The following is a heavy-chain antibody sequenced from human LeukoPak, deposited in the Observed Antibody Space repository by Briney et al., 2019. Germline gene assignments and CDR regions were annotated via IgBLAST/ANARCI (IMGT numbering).Heavy chain of an antibody. J-gene: IGHJ3*02. CDR3: ANDYYDSSGYPNAFDI. CDR2: ISYDGSNK. D-gene: IGHD3-22*01. Sequence: PGGSLRLSCAASGFTFSDYGLHWVRQAPGKGLEWVAVISYDGSNKYYADSVKGRFTISRDNSKNTLYLQMNSLRAEDTAVYYCANDYYDSSGYPNAFDIWGQGTMVTVSS. V-gene: IGHV3-30-3*02. CDR1: GFTFSDYG.